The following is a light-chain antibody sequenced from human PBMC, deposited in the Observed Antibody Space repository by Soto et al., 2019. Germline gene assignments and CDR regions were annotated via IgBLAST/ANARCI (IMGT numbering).Light chain of an antibody. J-gene: IGKJ5*01. V-gene: IGKV3-20*01. CDR3: QQYNKWPIT. CDR2: GAS. CDR1: ESASSIY. Sequence: ENVLTQSPGTLSLSPGERATLSCRASESASSIYVAWYQQKPGQAPTLLIYGASTRATGIPDRFSGSGSETDFTLTISSLQSEDFGVYYCQQYNKWPITFGQGTRLEIK.